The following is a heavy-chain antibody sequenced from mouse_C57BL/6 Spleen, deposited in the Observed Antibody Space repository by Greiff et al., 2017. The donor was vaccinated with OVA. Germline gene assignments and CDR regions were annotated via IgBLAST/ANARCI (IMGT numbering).Heavy chain of an antibody. Sequence: EVKLVESGPELVKPGASVKISCKASGYSFTGYYMNWVKQSPEKSLEWIGEINPSTGGTTYNQKFKAKATLTVDKSSSTAYMQLKSLTSEDSAVYYCARTLLRLGYFDVWGTGTTVTVSS. D-gene: IGHD1-1*01. CDR1: GYSFTGYY. J-gene: IGHJ1*03. CDR3: ARTLLRLGYFDV. V-gene: IGHV1-42*01. CDR2: INPSTGGT.